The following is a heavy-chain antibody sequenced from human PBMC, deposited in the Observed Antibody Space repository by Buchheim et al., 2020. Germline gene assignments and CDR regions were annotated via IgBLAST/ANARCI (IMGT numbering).Heavy chain of an antibody. CDR1: GFTFSSYA. CDR3: AIPIGSGSYTHDYYYYGMDV. D-gene: IGHD3-10*01. V-gene: IGHV3-30*04. CDR2: ISYDGSNK. Sequence: QVQLVESGGGVVQPGRSLRLSCAASGFTFSSYAMHWVRQAPGKGLEWVAVISYDGSNKYYADSVKGRFTISRDNSKNTLYLQMNSLRAEDTAVYYCAIPIGSGSYTHDYYYYGMDVWGQGTT. J-gene: IGHJ6*02.